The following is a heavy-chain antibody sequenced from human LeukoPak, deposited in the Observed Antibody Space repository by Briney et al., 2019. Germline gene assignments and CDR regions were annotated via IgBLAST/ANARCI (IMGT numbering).Heavy chain of an antibody. CDR2: IYPGDSDT. J-gene: IGHJ4*02. CDR1: GYNFISFW. V-gene: IGHV5-51*01. Sequence: RSGESLKISCKGSGYNFISFWIAWVRQMPGKGLEWMGTIYPGDSDTRYSPSFQGQITISADKSISTAYLQWSSLKASHTAIYYCARPAYYGSGNYYFDYWGQGTLVTVSS. D-gene: IGHD3-10*01. CDR3: ARPAYYGSGNYYFDY.